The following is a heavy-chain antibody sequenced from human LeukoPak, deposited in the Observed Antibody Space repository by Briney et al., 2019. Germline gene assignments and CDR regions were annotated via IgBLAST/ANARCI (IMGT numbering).Heavy chain of an antibody. Sequence: PGGSLRLSCATSGFFFSSHGLHWVRQAPGQGLEWLAVISFDGKNKFYADSVKGRFTISRDNPRNTLYLQMNSLSPEDTSVYYCVRESALAPVLGTRYSYYGMDVWGQGTMVTVSS. CDR3: VRESALAPVLGTRYSYYGMDV. CDR1: GFFFSSHG. CDR2: ISFDGKNK. D-gene: IGHD4-23*01. V-gene: IGHV3-30*04. J-gene: IGHJ6*02.